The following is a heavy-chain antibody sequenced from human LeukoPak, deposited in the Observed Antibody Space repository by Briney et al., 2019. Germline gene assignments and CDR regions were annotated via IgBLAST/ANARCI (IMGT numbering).Heavy chain of an antibody. CDR3: AKGIYSSGWSYFDY. Sequence: GGSLRLSCAASGFTFSNPAMSWVRQAPGKGLGWVSTFSGSGITTSYADSVKGQFTISRDNSKNTLYLQMNSLRAEDTAVYYCAKGIYSSGWSYFDYWGHGTLVTVSS. D-gene: IGHD6-19*01. CDR2: FSGSGITT. V-gene: IGHV3-23*01. J-gene: IGHJ4*01. CDR1: GFTFSNPA.